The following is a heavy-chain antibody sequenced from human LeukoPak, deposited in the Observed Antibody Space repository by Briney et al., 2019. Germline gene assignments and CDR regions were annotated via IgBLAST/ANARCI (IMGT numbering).Heavy chain of an antibody. V-gene: IGHV4-38-2*01. CDR3: ARHGLSGSGYSQFDY. CDR1: GYSISSGFY. D-gene: IGHD3-22*01. Sequence: PSETLSLTXAVSGYSISSGFYRGWIRQPPGKGLEWIGNIYHSGSTYYNPSLKSRVTISVDTSNNQFSLKLSSVTTADTAAYYCARHGLSGSGYSQFDYWGQGTLVTVSS. J-gene: IGHJ4*02. CDR2: IYHSGST.